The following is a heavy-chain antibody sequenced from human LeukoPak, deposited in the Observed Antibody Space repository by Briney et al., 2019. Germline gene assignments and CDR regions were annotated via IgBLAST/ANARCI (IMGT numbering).Heavy chain of an antibody. CDR1: GGSISSYY. D-gene: IGHD3-10*01. CDR2: IYTSGST. Sequence: SETLSLTCTVSGGSISSYYWSWIRQPPGKGLEWIGYIYTSGSTNYNPSLKSRVTISVDTSKNQFSLKLSSVTAADTAVYYCARGPTMVRGGLAEDYWGQGTLVTVSS. J-gene: IGHJ4*02. CDR3: ARGPTMVRGGLAEDY. V-gene: IGHV4-4*09.